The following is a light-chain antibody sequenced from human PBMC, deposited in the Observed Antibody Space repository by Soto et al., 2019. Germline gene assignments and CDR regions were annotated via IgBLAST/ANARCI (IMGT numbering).Light chain of an antibody. CDR1: QSVSNNY. CDR2: GAS. Sequence: LTRSPGNLSMSPGERATLSCRASQSVSNNYLAWYQQKPGQAPRLLIYGASNRATGIPDRFSGSGSGTDFTLTISRLEPEDFAVYYCQQYGSSGTFGQGTKVDIK. J-gene: IGKJ1*01. CDR3: QQYGSSGT. V-gene: IGKV3-20*01.